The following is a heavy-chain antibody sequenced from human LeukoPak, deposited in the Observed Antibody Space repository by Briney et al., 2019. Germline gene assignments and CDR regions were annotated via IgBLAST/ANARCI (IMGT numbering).Heavy chain of an antibody. CDR3: ARDIAPSRSHTIAAAGTDL. V-gene: IGHV1-69*04. CDR1: RGTFSSYA. D-gene: IGHD6-13*01. CDR2: IIPILGIA. Sequence: SVKVSCKASRGTFSSYAISWVRQAPGQGLEWMGRIIPILGIANYAQKFQGRVTITADKSTSTAYMELSSLRSEDTAVYYCARDIAPSRSHTIAAAGTDLWGRGTLVTVSS. J-gene: IGHJ2*01.